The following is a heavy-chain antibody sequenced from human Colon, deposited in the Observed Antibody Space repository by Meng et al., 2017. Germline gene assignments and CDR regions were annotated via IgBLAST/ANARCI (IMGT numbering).Heavy chain of an antibody. J-gene: IGHJ4*02. CDR1: GGSISSSSYY. CDR2: IYYSGST. CDR3: ARGRGSYSSIDF. D-gene: IGHD1-26*01. V-gene: IGHV4-39*07. Sequence: QLQPQESGPGLVKPSETLSLTCTVSGGSISSSSYYWGWIRQPPGKGLEWIGSIYYSGSTYYNPSLKSRVTISVDTSKNQFSLKLSSVTAADTAVYYCARGRGSYSSIDFWGQGTLVTVSS.